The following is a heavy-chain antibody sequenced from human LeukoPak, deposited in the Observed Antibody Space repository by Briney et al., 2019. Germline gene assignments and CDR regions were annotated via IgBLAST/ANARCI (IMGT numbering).Heavy chain of an antibody. Sequence: PSETLSLTCTVSGGSIGSYYWNWIRQAPGKGLEWIGYIHYSGSTNHNSSLKSRVTLSVDTSRNQYSLKLSSVTAADTAVYYCAREGGFYRPLDHSGQGTLVTVSS. V-gene: IGHV4-59*01. CDR3: AREGGFYRPLDH. CDR2: IHYSGST. CDR1: GGSIGSYY. D-gene: IGHD3-3*01. J-gene: IGHJ4*02.